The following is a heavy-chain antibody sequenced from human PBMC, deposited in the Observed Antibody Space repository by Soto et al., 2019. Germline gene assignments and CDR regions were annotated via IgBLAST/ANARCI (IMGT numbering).Heavy chain of an antibody. V-gene: IGHV3-15*01. D-gene: IGHD4-4*01. CDR2: IKSKSSGGTT. CDR3: TSEKGWRQSPLDS. CDR1: GFIFRNAW. J-gene: IGHJ5*01. Sequence: LVESGGGLVKPGGSIRLSCAASGFIFRNAWMSWVRQAPGKGLEWVGRIKSKSSGGTTDYAAPVEGRVTITRDDLKSILYLQMTSLTVEDTAVYFCTSEKGWRQSPLDSWGQGALVTVSS.